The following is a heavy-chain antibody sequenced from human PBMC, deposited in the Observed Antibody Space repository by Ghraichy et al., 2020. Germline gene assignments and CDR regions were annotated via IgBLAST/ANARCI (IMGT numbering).Heavy chain of an antibody. Sequence: GGSLRLSWAASGFTFSRNAMSGVRQVPGKGLEWVSGISGSGGSTYYADSVKGRFTISRDNSRNTLHLQMNSLRAEDTAVYYCAKVGGQKRDNWNDEGSFAYWGPVTLVTVSS. CDR3: AKVGGQKRDNWNDEGSFAY. J-gene: IGHJ4*01. D-gene: IGHD1-20*01. V-gene: IGHV3-23*01. CDR2: ISGSGGST. CDR1: GFTFSRNA.